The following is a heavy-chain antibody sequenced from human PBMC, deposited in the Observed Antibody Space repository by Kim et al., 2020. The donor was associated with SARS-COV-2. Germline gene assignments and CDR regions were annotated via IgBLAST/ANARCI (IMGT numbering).Heavy chain of an antibody. CDR2: INHSGST. D-gene: IGHD1-26*01. V-gene: IGHV4-34*01. CDR1: GWSFSGYY. Sequence: SETLSLTCAVYGWSFSGYYWSWIRQPPGKGLEWSGEINHSGSTNYNPTLKSRVTISVDTSKNQYSLKLSSVTAAGPAVYYCARAPLYSYFASWFDPWGQGTLVTVS. J-gene: IGHJ5*02. CDR3: ARAPLYSYFASWFDP.